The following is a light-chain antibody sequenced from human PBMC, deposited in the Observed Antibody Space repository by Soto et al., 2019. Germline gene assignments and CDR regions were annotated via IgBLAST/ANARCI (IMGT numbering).Light chain of an antibody. J-gene: IGKJ5*01. CDR2: GAS. CDR3: QQYGSSFT. CDR1: QSVSSSF. V-gene: IGKV3-20*01. Sequence: ESVLAQSPGTLSLSPGERATLSCRASQSVSSSFLAWYQQKPGQAPRLLIYGASRRATGIPDRYSGSGSGTDFTLTISRLEPEDFAVYYCQQYGSSFTFGPGTRLESK.